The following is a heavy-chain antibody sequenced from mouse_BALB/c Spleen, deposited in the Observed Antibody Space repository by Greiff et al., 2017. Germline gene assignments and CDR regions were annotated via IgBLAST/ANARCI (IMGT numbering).Heavy chain of an antibody. CDR1: GFNIKDTY. V-gene: IGHV14-3*02. CDR3: ARLTTVYAMDY. CDR2: IDPANGNT. Sequence: EVQLQQSAAELVKPGASVKLSCTASGFNIKDTYMHWVKQRPEQGLEWIGRIDPANGNTKYDPKFQGKATITADTSSNTAYLQLSSLTSEDTAVYYCARLTTVYAMDYWGQGTSVTVSS. J-gene: IGHJ4*01. D-gene: IGHD1-1*01.